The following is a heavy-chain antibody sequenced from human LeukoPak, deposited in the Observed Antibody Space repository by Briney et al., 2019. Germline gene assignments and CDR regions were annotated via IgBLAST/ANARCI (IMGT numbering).Heavy chain of an antibody. V-gene: IGHV4-30-2*01. D-gene: IGHD3-10*01. CDR3: AREFHSGGTDS. Sequence: SETLSLTCTVSGVSISSGGYYWSWIRQLPGKGLEWIGYIYHSGTTYYNPSLKSRVIISVDRSKNQFSLKLNSVTAADTALYYCAREFHSGGTDSWGQGTLVTVSS. J-gene: IGHJ4*02. CDR2: IYHSGTT. CDR1: GVSISSGGYY.